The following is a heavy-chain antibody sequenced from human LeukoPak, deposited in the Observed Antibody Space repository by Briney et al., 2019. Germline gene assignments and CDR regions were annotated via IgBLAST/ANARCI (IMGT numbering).Heavy chain of an antibody. CDR3: ARGWGYCSGGNCYFTYFDY. V-gene: IGHV4-59*01. D-gene: IGHD2-15*01. CDR1: GGSISSYY. Sequence: SETLSLTCTVSGGSISSYYWSWIRQPPGKGLEWSGYIDYRGTTNYNPSLKSRVTISVDPSKSQFSLRLSSVTAADTAVYYCARGWGYCSGGNCYFTYFDYWGQGALVTVSS. CDR2: IDYRGTT. J-gene: IGHJ4*02.